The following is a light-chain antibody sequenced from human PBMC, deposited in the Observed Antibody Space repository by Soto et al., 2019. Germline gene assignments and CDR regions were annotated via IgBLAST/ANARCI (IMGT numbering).Light chain of an antibody. V-gene: IGKV1-39*01. Sequence: IQMTQSPSALSASLGDRGTIPCRASQNIDNYLNWYQHKPGKAPKLMIYSTSTLHSGVPARFSGSGSGTEFTLTISSLQAEDFATYYCQQSYSTPRTLGQGTKVDIK. CDR3: QQSYSTPRT. J-gene: IGKJ1*01. CDR2: STS. CDR1: QNIDNY.